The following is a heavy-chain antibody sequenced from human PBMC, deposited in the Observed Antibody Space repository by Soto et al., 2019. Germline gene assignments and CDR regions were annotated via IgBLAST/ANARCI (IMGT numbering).Heavy chain of an antibody. V-gene: IGHV1-18*01. Sequence: QVQLVQSGAEVKKPGASVKVSCKASGYTFSRSGISWVRQAPGQGLEWMGWINGYNGNTNYTQKMQGRITMTTDTPTSTAYMALRSLRSDDTAVYYCARIGDVPYYYYGMDVWGQGTTVIVSS. D-gene: IGHD3-16*01. CDR3: ARIGDVPYYYYGMDV. J-gene: IGHJ6*02. CDR1: GYTFSRSG. CDR2: INGYNGNT.